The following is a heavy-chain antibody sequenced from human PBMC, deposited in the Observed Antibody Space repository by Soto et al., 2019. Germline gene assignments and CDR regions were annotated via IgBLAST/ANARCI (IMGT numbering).Heavy chain of an antibody. J-gene: IGHJ4*02. D-gene: IGHD3-3*01. CDR2: IRRGVETT. V-gene: IGHV3-23*01. CDR3: AKAQALDQ. Sequence: EGQLLESGGGLVRPGGSLRLSCAASGLSVDNYGMTWVRQAPGKGLEWVSSIRRGVETTYYADSVKGRFTISRDNRRNTLYLQMNRLRVDDTAVYYCAKAQALDQWGQGPLVTVS. CDR1: GLSVDNYG.